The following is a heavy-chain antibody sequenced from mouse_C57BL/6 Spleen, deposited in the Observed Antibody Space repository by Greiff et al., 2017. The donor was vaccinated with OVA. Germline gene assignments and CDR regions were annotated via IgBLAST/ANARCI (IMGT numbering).Heavy chain of an antibody. CDR3: ARHMGVTTVVADYAMDY. CDR1: GFTFSSYG. V-gene: IGHV5-6*01. Sequence: EVKLMESGGDLVTPGGSLKLSCAASGFTFSSYGMSWVRQTPDKRLEWVATISSGGSYTYYPDRVKGRFTISRDNAKNTLYQQMSSLKSEDTAMYYCARHMGVTTVVADYAMDYWGQGTSVTVSS. J-gene: IGHJ4*01. CDR2: ISSGGSYT. D-gene: IGHD1-1*01.